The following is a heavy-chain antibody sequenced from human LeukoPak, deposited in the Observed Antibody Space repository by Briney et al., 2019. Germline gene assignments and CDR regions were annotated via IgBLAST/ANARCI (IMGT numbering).Heavy chain of an antibody. CDR2: IWYDGSNK. D-gene: IGHD7-27*01. V-gene: IGHV3-33*01. CDR1: GFIFSSYG. CDR3: ARDITGAAGAFDI. Sequence: GGSLRLSGAASGFIFSSYGTHWVRQAPGKGLEWVATIWYDGSNKDYADSVKGRFTISRDNSKNTLYLQMNSLRAEDTAVYYCARDITGAAGAFDIWGQGTMVTVSS. J-gene: IGHJ3*02.